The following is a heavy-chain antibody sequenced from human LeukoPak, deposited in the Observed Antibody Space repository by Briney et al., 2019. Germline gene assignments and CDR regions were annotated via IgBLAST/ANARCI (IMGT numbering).Heavy chain of an antibody. V-gene: IGHV3-7*05. J-gene: IGHJ4*02. Sequence: GGSLRLSCAASGFSFSTSWMSWVRQAPGKGLEWVANIKEDGSEKNNVDSVKGRFTISRDNAKNSLYLQQNSLRGEDTAVYYCARGRRLQDYWGQGTLVTVSS. CDR3: ARGRRLQDY. CDR1: GFSFSTSW. CDR2: IKEDGSEK.